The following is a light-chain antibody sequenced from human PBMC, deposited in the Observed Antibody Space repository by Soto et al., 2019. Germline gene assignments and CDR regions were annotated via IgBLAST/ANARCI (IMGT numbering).Light chain of an antibody. CDR3: QQDGSPPLT. CDR2: GAS. J-gene: IGKJ4*02. CDR1: QSVSSSY. V-gene: IGKV3-20*01. Sequence: EIVLTQSPATLSLSPVERATLSFMASQSVSSSYVAWYQQKPRPAPSLLIYGASSRATGIPGRISSGGSATDFPLTISRLEPDDFAVYYCQQDGSPPLTFGRGTKVDIK.